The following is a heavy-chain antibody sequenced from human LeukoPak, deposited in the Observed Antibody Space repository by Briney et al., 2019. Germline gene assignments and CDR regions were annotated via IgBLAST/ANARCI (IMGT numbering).Heavy chain of an antibody. CDR2: ISAYNGNT. Sequence: ASVKVSCKASGYTFTSYGISWVRQAPGQGLEWMGWISAYNGNTNYAQKLQGRVTVTTDTSTSTAYMELRSLRSDDTAVYYCARGTYYYGSGSYSRVDYYYMDVWGKGTTVTVSS. CDR3: ARGTYYYGSGSYSRVDYYYMDV. CDR1: GYTFTSYG. J-gene: IGHJ6*03. D-gene: IGHD3-10*01. V-gene: IGHV1-18*01.